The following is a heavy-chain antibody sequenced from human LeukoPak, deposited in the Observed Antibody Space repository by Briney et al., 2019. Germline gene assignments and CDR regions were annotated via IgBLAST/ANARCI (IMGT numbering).Heavy chain of an antibody. CDR3: AKYRDYHFDF. Sequence: GGSLRLSCAASGFTFAIHAMTWVRQAPGKGLEWVSDISGSGFTSYADSVKGRSTIFRDNSKNTLYLQMNRLRDEDTALYYCAKYRDYHFDFWGQGTLVTVSS. CDR2: ISGSGFT. V-gene: IGHV3-23*01. CDR1: GFTFAIHA. D-gene: IGHD4-17*01. J-gene: IGHJ4*02.